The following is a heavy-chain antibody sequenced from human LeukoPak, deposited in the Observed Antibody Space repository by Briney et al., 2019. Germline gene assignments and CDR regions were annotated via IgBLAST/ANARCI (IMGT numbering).Heavy chain of an antibody. Sequence: PGGSLRLSCAASGFTFSSYGMHWVRQAPGKGLEWVAIIWSDGSNRYYADSVKGRFTISRDNSKNTLYLQMNSLRAEDTAVYYCAKVSIFGVVIPDVWGKGTTVTVSS. J-gene: IGHJ6*04. D-gene: IGHD3-3*01. CDR3: AKVSIFGVVIPDV. V-gene: IGHV3-33*06. CDR1: GFTFSSYG. CDR2: IWSDGSNR.